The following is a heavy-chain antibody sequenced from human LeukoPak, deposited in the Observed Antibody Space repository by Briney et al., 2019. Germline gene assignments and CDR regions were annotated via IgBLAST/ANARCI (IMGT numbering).Heavy chain of an antibody. CDR2: IIPIFGTA. Sequence: SVKVSCKASGGTFSSYASSWVRQAPGQGLEWMGRIIPIFGTANYAQKFQGRVTITTDESTSTAYMELSSLRSEDTAVYYCASSPPLGYCSSTSCPVGAFDIWGQGTMVTVSS. D-gene: IGHD2-2*01. V-gene: IGHV1-69*05. J-gene: IGHJ3*02. CDR3: ASSPPLGYCSSTSCPVGAFDI. CDR1: GGTFSSYA.